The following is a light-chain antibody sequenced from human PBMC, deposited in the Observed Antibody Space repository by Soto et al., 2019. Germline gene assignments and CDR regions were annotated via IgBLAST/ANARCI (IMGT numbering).Light chain of an antibody. CDR2: GAS. CDR3: QQYNNWVT. J-gene: IGKJ4*01. CDR1: QSANSN. V-gene: IGKV3D-15*01. Sequence: EIVLTQSPGTLSLSPGERATLSCRASQSANSNYLAWYQQKPGQAPRLLIYGASTRATGIPDRFSGSGSGTEFTLTISSLQSEDFAVYYCQQYNNWVTFGGGTKVEIK.